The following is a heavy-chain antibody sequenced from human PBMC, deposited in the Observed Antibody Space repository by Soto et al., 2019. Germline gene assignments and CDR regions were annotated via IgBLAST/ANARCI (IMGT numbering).Heavy chain of an antibody. CDR2: IYHSGST. CDR3: ARVPGY. V-gene: IGHV4-30-2*01. CDR1: GDSINSYS. J-gene: IGHJ4*02. Sequence: SETLSLTCTVSGDSINSYSWGWIRQPPGKALEWIGYIYHSGSTFYNPSLKSRVTISVDRSKNQFSLKLSSVTAADTAVYYCARVPGYWGQGTLVTVSS.